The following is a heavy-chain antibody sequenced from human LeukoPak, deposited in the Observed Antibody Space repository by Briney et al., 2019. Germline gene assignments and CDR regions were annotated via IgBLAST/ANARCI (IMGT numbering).Heavy chain of an antibody. V-gene: IGHV4-61*02. J-gene: IGHJ4*02. D-gene: IGHD2-2*01. CDR1: GGSISSGSYY. Sequence: PSETLSLTCTVSGGSISSGSYYWSWIRQPAGKGLEWIGRIYTSGSTNYNPSLKSRVTISVDTSKNQFSLKLSSVTAADTAVYYCARDSAAPSFHLDYWGQGTLVTVSS. CDR3: ARDSAAPSFHLDY. CDR2: IYTSGST.